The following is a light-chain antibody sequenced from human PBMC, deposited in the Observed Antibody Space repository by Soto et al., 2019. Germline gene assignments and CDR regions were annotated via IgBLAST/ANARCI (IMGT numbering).Light chain of an antibody. J-gene: IGKJ1*01. V-gene: IGKV3-20*01. CDR3: QQYRDLPQT. CDR2: NSS. Sequence: EIVLTQSPGTLSLSPGERATLSCRASQSVRSNYLAWYQQKPGQAPRLLIYNSSPRATGIPDRFSGSGSGTDVTLTSSRLEPEDFALYYCQQYRDLPQTFGQGTQVEIK. CDR1: QSVRSNY.